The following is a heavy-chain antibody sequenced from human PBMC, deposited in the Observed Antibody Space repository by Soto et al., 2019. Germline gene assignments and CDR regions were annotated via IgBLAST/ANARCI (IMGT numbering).Heavy chain of an antibody. CDR1: GYSFTSYW. J-gene: IGHJ4*02. V-gene: IGHV5-10-1*03. CDR3: ARSWESTYYYDSNFDY. CDR2: IDPSDSYT. D-gene: IGHD3-22*01. Sequence: EVQLVQSGAEVKKPGESLRISCKGSGYSFTSYWISWVRQMPGKGLEWMGRIDPSDSYTNYSPSFQGHVTISADKSISTAYLQWSSLKASDTAMYYCARSWESTYYYDSNFDYWGQGTLVTVSS.